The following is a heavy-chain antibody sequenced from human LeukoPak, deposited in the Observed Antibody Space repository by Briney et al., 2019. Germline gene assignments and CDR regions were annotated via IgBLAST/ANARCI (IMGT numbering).Heavy chain of an antibody. D-gene: IGHD2-15*01. Sequence: GGSLRLSCAASGFTFSSYSMNWVRQAPGKGLEWVSSVSSSGSYMYYADSVKGRFTISRDNAKNSLYLQMNSLRAEDTAVYYCARDRLCSGGTCYSRDYWGQGTLVTVSS. CDR3: ARDRLCSGGTCYSRDY. J-gene: IGHJ4*02. V-gene: IGHV3-21*01. CDR1: GFTFSSYS. CDR2: VSSSGSYM.